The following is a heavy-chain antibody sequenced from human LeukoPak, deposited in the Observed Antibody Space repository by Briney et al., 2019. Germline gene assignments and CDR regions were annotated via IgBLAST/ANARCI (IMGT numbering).Heavy chain of an antibody. D-gene: IGHD3-16*01. V-gene: IGHV3-33*08. J-gene: IGHJ4*02. CDR3: ARAVGPYDY. CDR1: GFTFRYYN. CDR2: VWPDGSIK. Sequence: PGGSLRLSCAASGFTFRYYNMNWVRQAPGKGLEWVAVVWPDGSIKYYADSVKGRFTISRDDSKNTLFLQMNSLRAEDTAVYYCARAVGPYDYWGQGTLVTVSS.